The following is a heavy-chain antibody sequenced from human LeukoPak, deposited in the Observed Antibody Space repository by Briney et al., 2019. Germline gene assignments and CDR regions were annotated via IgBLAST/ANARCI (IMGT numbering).Heavy chain of an antibody. J-gene: IGHJ4*02. V-gene: IGHV4-39*07. CDR3: ARGRPLDY. D-gene: IGHD3-10*01. CDR2: IYSSGST. CDR1: SVSISSSSYY. Sequence: SETLSLTCNVSSVSISSSSYYWGWIRQPPGKGLEWIGSIYSSGSTYYNSSLKSRVTISVDTSKNQFSLKLSSLTAADTAMYYCARGRPLDYWGQGTLVTVSS.